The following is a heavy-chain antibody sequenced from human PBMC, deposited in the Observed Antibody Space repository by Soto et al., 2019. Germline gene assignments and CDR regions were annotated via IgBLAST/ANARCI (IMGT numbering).Heavy chain of an antibody. CDR2: INHSGST. CDR1: GGSFSGYY. Sequence: PSETLSLTCAVYGGSFSGYYWSWIRQPPGKGLEWIGEINHSGSTNYNPSLKSRVTISVDTSKNQFSLKLSSVTAADTAVYYCAAKGNYYDILTGYRYYFDYWGQGTLVTVSS. CDR3: AAKGNYYDILTGYRYYFDY. V-gene: IGHV4-34*01. D-gene: IGHD3-9*01. J-gene: IGHJ4*02.